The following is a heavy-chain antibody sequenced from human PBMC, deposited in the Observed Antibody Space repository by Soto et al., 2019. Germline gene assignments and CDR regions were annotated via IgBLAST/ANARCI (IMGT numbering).Heavy chain of an antibody. CDR1: GFTFSDHY. D-gene: IGHD5-18*01. CDR3: ARDRRGYSGDFGMDV. V-gene: IGHV3-72*01. J-gene: IGHJ6*02. CDR2: TRNKANSYTT. Sequence: EVQLVESGGGLVQPGGSLRLSCAVSGFTFSDHYMDWVRQAPGKGLEWVGRTRNKANSYTTEYAASVKGRFTISRADSKNSLYLQMNSLKTEDTAVYYCARDRRGYSGDFGMDVWGQGTTVTVSS.